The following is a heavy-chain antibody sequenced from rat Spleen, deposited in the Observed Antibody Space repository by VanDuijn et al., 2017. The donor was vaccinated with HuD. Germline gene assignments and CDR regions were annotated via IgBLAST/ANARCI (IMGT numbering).Heavy chain of an antibody. CDR2: ISYDGSST. CDR1: GFTFSDYY. Sequence: EVQLVESDGGLVQPGRSLKLSCAASGFTFSDYYMAWVRQAPTKGLEWVATISYDGSSTYYRDSVKGRFTISRDNAKSTLYLQMDSLRSEDTATYYCARHGGTYYGYNWYFDFWGPGTMVTVSS. J-gene: IGHJ1*01. V-gene: IGHV5-29*01. D-gene: IGHD1-9*01. CDR3: ARHGGTYYGYNWYFDF.